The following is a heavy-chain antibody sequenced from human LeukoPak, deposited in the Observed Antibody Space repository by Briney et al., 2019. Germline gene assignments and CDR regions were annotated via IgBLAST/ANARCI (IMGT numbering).Heavy chain of an antibody. D-gene: IGHD3-10*01. V-gene: IGHV3-15*01. Sequence: PGGSLRLSCAASGITFSTAWMSWFRQAPGKGLEWVGRIKSKIGGATADYAAPVKDRFPISRDDSKNTLYLQMNSLKTEDTAVYYCATDRAWFDPWGQGTLVTVSS. CDR1: GITFSTAW. CDR2: IKSKIGGATA. J-gene: IGHJ5*02. CDR3: ATDRAWFDP.